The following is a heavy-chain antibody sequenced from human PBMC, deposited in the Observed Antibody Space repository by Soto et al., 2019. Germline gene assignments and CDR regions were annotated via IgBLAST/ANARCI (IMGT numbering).Heavy chain of an antibody. V-gene: IGHV3-15*07. CDR3: ATGAGVDSGYDLGIGY. CDR2: INSKTDGGTT. Sequence: EVQLVESGGRLVKPGGSLRLSCAASGFTFSNAWMNWFRQHPANGLAWVGRINSKTDGGTTDSAAPVKVRFTISSDDSKDTPYLQIDSLKADDTAVDYCATGAGVDSGYDLGIGYWGQGTLVIFS. CDR1: GFTFSNAW. J-gene: IGHJ4*02. D-gene: IGHD5-12*01.